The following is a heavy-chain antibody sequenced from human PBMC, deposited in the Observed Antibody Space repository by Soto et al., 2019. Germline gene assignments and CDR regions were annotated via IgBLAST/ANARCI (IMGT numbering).Heavy chain of an antibody. D-gene: IGHD3-10*01. Sequence: PGESLKISCKGSGYSFTSYWIGWVRQMPGKGLEWMGIIYPGDSDTRYSPSFQGQVTISADKSISTAYLQWSSLKASDTAMYYCARPYYYGSGSYLYFDYWGQGTLVTVSS. CDR2: IYPGDSDT. CDR1: GYSFTSYW. V-gene: IGHV5-51*01. J-gene: IGHJ4*02. CDR3: ARPYYYGSGSYLYFDY.